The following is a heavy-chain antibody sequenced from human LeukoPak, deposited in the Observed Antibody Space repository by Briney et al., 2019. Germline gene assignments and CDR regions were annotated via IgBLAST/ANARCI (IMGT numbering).Heavy chain of an antibody. CDR2: IYPGDSDT. Sequence: GESLKISCKGSGYNFTSYWIGWVRQMPGNGLEWMGIIYPGDSDTRYSPSFQGQVTISADKSISTAYLQWSSLKASDTAMYYCARSIAVTDFDYWGQGTLVTVSS. V-gene: IGHV5-51*01. CDR1: GYNFTSYW. J-gene: IGHJ4*02. D-gene: IGHD6-19*01. CDR3: ARSIAVTDFDY.